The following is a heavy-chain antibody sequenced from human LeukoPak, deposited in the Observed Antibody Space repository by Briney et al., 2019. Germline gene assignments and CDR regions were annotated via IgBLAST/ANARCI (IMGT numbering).Heavy chain of an antibody. D-gene: IGHD6-19*01. J-gene: IGHJ4*02. CDR2: IKQDGSEK. CDR3: ARDRVSSGWHFDY. V-gene: IGHV3-7*03. Sequence: GGSLSLSCAASGFTFSSYWMSWVRQAPGKGLEWVANIKQDGSEKYYVDSVKGRFTISRDNAKNSLYLQMNSLRAEDTAVYYCARDRVSSGWHFDYWGQGTLVTVSS. CDR1: GFTFSSYW.